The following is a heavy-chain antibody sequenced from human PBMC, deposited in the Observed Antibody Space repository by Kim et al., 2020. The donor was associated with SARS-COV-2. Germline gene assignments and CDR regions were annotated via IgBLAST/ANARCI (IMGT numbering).Heavy chain of an antibody. J-gene: IGHJ6*03. CDR3: ARWGEVDCSGGSCYRRDGYKEKVYYYYYYMDV. CDR1: GGTFSSYA. Sequence: SVKVSCKASGGTFSSYAISWVRQAPGQGLEWMGRIIPILGIANYAQKFQGRVTITADKSTSTAYMELSSLRSEDTAVYYCARWGEVDCSGGSCYRRDGYKEKVYYYYYYMDVWGKGTTVTVSS. CDR2: IIPILGIA. V-gene: IGHV1-69*04. D-gene: IGHD2-15*01.